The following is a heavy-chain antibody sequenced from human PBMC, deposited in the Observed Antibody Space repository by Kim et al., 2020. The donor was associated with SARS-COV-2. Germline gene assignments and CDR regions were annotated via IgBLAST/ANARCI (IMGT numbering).Heavy chain of an antibody. CDR3: ARQRGRHLAPLDY. D-gene: IGHD3-10*01. V-gene: IGHV4-59*08. Sequence: SETLSLTCTISGDSSSSSYWSWFRQPPGKGLEWIGYISYSGNTNYRPSLKSRVAISVDTSKSQVSLKVRSVTAADTAVYYCARQRGRHLAPLDYWGQGSLVTVSS. CDR2: ISYSGNT. CDR1: GDSSSSSY. J-gene: IGHJ4*01.